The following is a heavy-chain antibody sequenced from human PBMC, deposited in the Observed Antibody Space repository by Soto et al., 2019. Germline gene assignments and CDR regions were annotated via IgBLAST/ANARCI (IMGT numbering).Heavy chain of an antibody. V-gene: IGHV4-4*02. J-gene: IGHJ4*02. D-gene: IGHD3-10*01. CDR1: GGSISSSDW. CDR2: IYHSGST. Sequence: QVQLQKSGPGLVKPSGTLSLTCAVSGGSISSSDWWSWVRQPPGKGLEWIGEIYHSGSTNYNPSLKSRVTISVDKSKIQFSLKLSSVTAADTAVYYCARDPGVRRAGFDYWGQGTLVTVSS. CDR3: ARDPGVRRAGFDY.